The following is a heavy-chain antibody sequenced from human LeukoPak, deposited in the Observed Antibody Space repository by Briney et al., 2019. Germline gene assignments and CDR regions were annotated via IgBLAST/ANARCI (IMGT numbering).Heavy chain of an antibody. J-gene: IGHJ1*01. CDR2: IYSGGST. CDR3: ARVRIAAAGTGYFQH. D-gene: IGHD6-13*01. V-gene: IGHV3-53*01. CDR1: GFTVSSNY. Sequence: PGGSLRLSCAASGFTVSSNYMSWVRQAPGKGLEWVSVIYSGGSTFYADSVKGRFTISRDNSKNTLYLQMNSLRAEDTAVYYCARVRIAAAGTGYFQHWGQGTLVTVSS.